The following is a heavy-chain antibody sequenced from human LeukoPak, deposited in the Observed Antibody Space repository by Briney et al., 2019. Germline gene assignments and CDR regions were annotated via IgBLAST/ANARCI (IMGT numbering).Heavy chain of an antibody. CDR1: GGSISSGGYY. V-gene: IGHV4-31*03. J-gene: IGHJ4*02. Sequence: SQTLSLTCTVSGGSISSGGYYWSWTRQHPGKGLEWIGYIYYSGSTYYNPSLKSRVTISVDTSKNQFSLKLSSVTGADTAVYYCARSSGVFLFDYWGQGTLVTVSS. CDR2: IYYSGST. D-gene: IGHD6-25*01. CDR3: ARSSGVFLFDY.